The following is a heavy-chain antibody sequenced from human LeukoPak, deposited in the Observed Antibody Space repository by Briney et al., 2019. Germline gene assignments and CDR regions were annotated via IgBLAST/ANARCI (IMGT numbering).Heavy chain of an antibody. CDR3: ARVMAGFGELGYYYYMDV. Sequence: SETLSLTCTVSGGSISNYYWSWIRQPPGKGLEWIGYIYSSGSTNYNPSLKSRVTISVDTSKNQFSLQLNSVTPEDTAVYYCARVMAGFGELGYYYYMDVWGKGTTVTISS. CDR1: GGSISNYY. J-gene: IGHJ6*03. V-gene: IGHV4-59*12. CDR2: IYSSGST. D-gene: IGHD3-10*01.